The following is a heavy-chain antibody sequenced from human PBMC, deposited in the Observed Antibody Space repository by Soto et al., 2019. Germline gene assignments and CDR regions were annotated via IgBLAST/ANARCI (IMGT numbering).Heavy chain of an antibody. D-gene: IGHD2-15*01. CDR3: ARYGSGECNRGSCYSPFDY. CDR1: GRSISRVSYY. J-gene: IGHJ4*02. V-gene: IGHV4-30-4*01. Sequence: PSVTLCLTSTVAGRSISRVSYYWSWIRQPPGKGLEWIGYIYYSGSTYYNPSLRSRVTISVDTSKNQFSLKLSSVTAADTAVYYCARYGSGECNRGSCYSPFDYWGQGTLVTVSS. CDR2: IYYSGST.